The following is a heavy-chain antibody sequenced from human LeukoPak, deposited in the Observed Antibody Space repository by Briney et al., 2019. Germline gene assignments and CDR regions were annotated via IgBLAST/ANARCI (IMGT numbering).Heavy chain of an antibody. Sequence: ASVKVSCKASGYTFTSYGISWMRQAPGQGLEWMGRIIPIFGTANYAQKFQGRVTITTDESTSTAYMELSSLRSEDTAVYYCAREPIKQLWFRVAGTSDAFDIWGQGTMVTVSS. J-gene: IGHJ3*02. D-gene: IGHD5-18*01. V-gene: IGHV1-69*05. CDR3: AREPIKQLWFRVAGTSDAFDI. CDR1: GYTFTSYG. CDR2: IIPIFGTA.